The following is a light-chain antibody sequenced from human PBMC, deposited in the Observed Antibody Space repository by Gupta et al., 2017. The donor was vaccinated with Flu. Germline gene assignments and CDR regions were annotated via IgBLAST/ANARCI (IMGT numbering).Light chain of an antibody. CDR2: NSN. J-gene: IGLJ2*01. CDR3: AAWDDSLDGSVV. CDR1: TSNVGRHS. Sequence: QSLLTQPPSVSGTPGQRVTISCSGSTSNVGRHSVNWYMQVPGTAPKLLIYNSNQRPSGVPDRFSGSKSGTSASLAISGLQSEDEADYYCAAWDDSLDGSVVFGGGTKVTVL. V-gene: IGLV1-44*01.